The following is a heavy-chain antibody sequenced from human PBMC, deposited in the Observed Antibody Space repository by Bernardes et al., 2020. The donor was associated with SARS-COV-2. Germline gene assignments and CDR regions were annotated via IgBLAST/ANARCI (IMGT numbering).Heavy chain of an antibody. D-gene: IGHD6-6*01. V-gene: IGHV1-2*02. CDR1: GYTFTGYY. CDR2: INPNSGGT. CDR3: SRSSSSSRGIFDY. J-gene: IGHJ4*02. Sequence: ASVKVSCKASGYTFTGYYMHWVRQAPGQGLEWMGWINPNSGGTTYAQKFQGRVTMTRDTSISTAYMELSRLRSDDTAVYYCSRSSSSSRGIFDYWGQGTLVTVSS.